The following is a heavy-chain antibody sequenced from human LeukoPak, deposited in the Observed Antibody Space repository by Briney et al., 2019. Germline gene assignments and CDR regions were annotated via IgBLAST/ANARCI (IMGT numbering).Heavy chain of an antibody. CDR3: ARVAGSDGMDV. CDR1: GGSISSGGYY. Sequence: SETLSLTCTVSGGSISSGGYYWSWTRQHPGKGLEWIGYIYYSGSTYYNPSLKSRVTISVDTSKNQFSLKLSSVTAADTAVYYCARVAGSDGMDVWGQGTTVTVSS. J-gene: IGHJ6*02. CDR2: IYYSGST. D-gene: IGHD2-15*01. V-gene: IGHV4-31*03.